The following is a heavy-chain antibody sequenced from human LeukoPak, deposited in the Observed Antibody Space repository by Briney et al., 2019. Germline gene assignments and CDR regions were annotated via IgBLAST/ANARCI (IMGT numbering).Heavy chain of an antibody. V-gene: IGHV4-59*01. Sequence: PSETLSLTCTASDGPMSSYYWSWIRQPPGKGLEWIGYIYYSGSTNYNPSLKSRVTISVDTSKNQFTLKLSSVTAADTAVYYCARGRYGWLPFDYWGQGTLVTVSS. CDR2: IYYSGST. CDR1: DGPMSSYY. D-gene: IGHD3-16*01. CDR3: ARGRYGWLPFDY. J-gene: IGHJ4*02.